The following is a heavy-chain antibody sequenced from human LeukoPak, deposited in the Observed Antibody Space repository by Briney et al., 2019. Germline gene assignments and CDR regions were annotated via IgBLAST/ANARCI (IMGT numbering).Heavy chain of an antibody. V-gene: IGHV4-34*01. D-gene: IGHD3-9*01. CDR1: GGTFSGYY. CDR3: ARTLRYFDWCFDY. Sequence: SETLSLTCAVYGGTFSGYYWSWIRQPPGKGLEWIGEINHSGSTNYNPSLKSRVTISVDTSKNQFSLKLSSVTAADTAVYYCARTLRYFDWCFDYWGQGTLVTVSS. CDR2: INHSGST. J-gene: IGHJ4*02.